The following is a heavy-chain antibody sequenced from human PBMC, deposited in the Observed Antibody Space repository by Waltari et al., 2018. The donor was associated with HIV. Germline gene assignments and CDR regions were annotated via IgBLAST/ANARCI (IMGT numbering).Heavy chain of an antibody. D-gene: IGHD3-3*01. CDR1: GYTFSRYA. V-gene: IGHV1-18*01. J-gene: IGHJ4*02. CDR2: ISAVSVNT. CDR3: ARTTIFGVDTYYFDY. Sequence: QVQLVQSGAEVKKPGASVKVSCTASGYTFSRYAITWGRQAPGQGLKWLGWISAVSVNTKYAREFQGRATMTTDTSTNTAYMELESLTSDDTAIFYCARTTIFGVDTYYFDYWGQGTLVTVSS.